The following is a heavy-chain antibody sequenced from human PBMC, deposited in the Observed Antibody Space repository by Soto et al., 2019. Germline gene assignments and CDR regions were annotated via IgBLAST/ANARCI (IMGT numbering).Heavy chain of an antibody. CDR1: GFTFSSYG. CDR2: ISYDGSNK. D-gene: IGHD1-26*01. CDR3: AKDQDHGSYLLGFHY. V-gene: IGHV3-30*18. J-gene: IGHJ4*02. Sequence: GGSLRLSCAASGFTFSSYGMHWVRQAPGKGLEWVAVISYDGSNKYYADSVKGRFTISRDNSKNTLYLQMNSLRAEDTAVYYCAKDQDHGSYLLGFHYRGQGTLGTVS.